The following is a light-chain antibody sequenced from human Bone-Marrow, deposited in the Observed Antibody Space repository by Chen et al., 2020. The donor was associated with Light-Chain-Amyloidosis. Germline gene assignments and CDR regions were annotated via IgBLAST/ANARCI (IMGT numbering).Light chain of an antibody. V-gene: IGLV3-25*03. CDR2: RDT. J-gene: IGLJ2*01. Sequence: SYELTQPPSVSVSPGQTARITCSGDDLPTKYAYWYQQKPGQAPVLVIHRDTERPSGISERFSGSGSGTTATLTISGVQAEDEADYRCQSADSSGTYEVIFGGGTKLTV. CDR1: DLPTKY. CDR3: QSADSSGTYEVI.